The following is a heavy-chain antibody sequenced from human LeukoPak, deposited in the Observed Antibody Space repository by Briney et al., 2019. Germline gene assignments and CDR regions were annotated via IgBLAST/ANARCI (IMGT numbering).Heavy chain of an antibody. V-gene: IGHV1-24*01. J-gene: IGHJ4*02. CDR3: VTNRATTGSFWGVLDY. Sequence: ASVKVSCKVSGYTLSELSIHWVRQTPGKGLEWMGGFDPEDGEATNAQQFQGRVTVTEDTSSDTAYMELSSLRSEDTAVYYCVTNRATTGSFWGVLDYWGQGTLVTVSS. D-gene: IGHD1-26*01. CDR2: FDPEDGEA. CDR1: GYTLSELS.